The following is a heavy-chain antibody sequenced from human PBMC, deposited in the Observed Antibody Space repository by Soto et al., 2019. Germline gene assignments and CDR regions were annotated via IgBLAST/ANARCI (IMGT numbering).Heavy chain of an antibody. Sequence: QVQLVQSGAEVKKPGSSVKVSCKASGGTFSSYAISWVRQAPGQGLEWMGGIIPIFGTANYAQKFQGRVTITADESTSTAYMELSSLRSEDTAVYYCARVRPVYCSGGSGYSGMYDWGQGTLVTVSS. D-gene: IGHD2-15*01. CDR2: IIPIFGTA. J-gene: IGHJ4*02. CDR3: ARVRPVYCSGGSGYSGMYD. V-gene: IGHV1-69*12. CDR1: GGTFSSYA.